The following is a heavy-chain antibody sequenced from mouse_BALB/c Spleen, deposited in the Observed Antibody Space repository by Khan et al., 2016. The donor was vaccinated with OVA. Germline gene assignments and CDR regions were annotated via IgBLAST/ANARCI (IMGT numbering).Heavy chain of an antibody. CDR1: GYSITSDYA. CDR2: ISYSGST. D-gene: IGHD1-1*02. V-gene: IGHV3-2*02. Sequence: EVQLQESGPGLVKPSQSLSLTCTVTGYSITSDYAWNWIRHFPGNKLEWMGYISYSGSTNYNPALKSRISITRATSKNQFFLQLNSVTTEDTAPYYCARDGARYNYAMDYWGQGTSVTVSS. J-gene: IGHJ4*01. CDR3: ARDGARYNYAMDY.